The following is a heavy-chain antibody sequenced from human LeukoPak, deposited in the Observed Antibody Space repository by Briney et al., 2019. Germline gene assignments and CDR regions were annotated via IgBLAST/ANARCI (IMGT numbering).Heavy chain of an antibody. CDR3: ARDPPGITIFGVVDAFDI. D-gene: IGHD3-3*01. V-gene: IGHV4-39*02. Sequence: SETLSLTCTVSGGSISSSSYYWGWIRQPPGKGLEWIGSIYYSGSTYYNPSLKSRVTISVDTSKNQFSLKLSSVTAADTAVYYCARDPPGITIFGVVDAFDIWGQGTMVTVSS. CDR2: IYYSGST. J-gene: IGHJ3*02. CDR1: GGSISSSSYY.